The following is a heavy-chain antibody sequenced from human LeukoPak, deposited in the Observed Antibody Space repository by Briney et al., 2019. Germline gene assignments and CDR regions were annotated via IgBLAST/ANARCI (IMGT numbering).Heavy chain of an antibody. D-gene: IGHD3-22*01. CDR3: ARGGTYYNSIVWFSCDY. J-gene: IGHJ4*02. Sequence: PGGSLRLSCAASGFTFSTFEMNWVRQAPGKGLEWVSYISSSASTIYYADSVKGRFTISRDNAKNSLYLQMNSLRAEDTAVYYCARGGTYYNSIVWFSCDYWGQGTLVTVSS. CDR1: GFTFSTFE. CDR2: ISSSASTI. V-gene: IGHV3-48*03.